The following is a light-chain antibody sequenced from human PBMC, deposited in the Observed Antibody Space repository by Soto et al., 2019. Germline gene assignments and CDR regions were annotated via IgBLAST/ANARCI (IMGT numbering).Light chain of an antibody. CDR1: QSVSSN. J-gene: IGKJ1*01. CDR2: GAS. Sequence: TKSPRTLSLTRRDTATLSCRASQSVSSNVAWYQQKPGQAPRLLIYGASTRATGIPARFSGSGSGTDCTLTISCLQSEDFATYYCQQYYSYRTFGQGTKVDI. V-gene: IGKV3-15*01. CDR3: QQYYSYRT.